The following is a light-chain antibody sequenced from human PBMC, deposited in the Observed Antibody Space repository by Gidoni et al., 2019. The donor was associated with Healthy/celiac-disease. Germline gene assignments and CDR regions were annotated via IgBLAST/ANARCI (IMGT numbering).Light chain of an antibody. V-gene: IGLV10-54*01. CDR1: SNNVVNQG. Sequence: QAGLTQPPSVSKGLRQTATLTCTGNSNNVVNQGAAWLQQHQGHPPKLLSYRNNNRPSGISERLSASRSGNTASLTITGLQPEDEADYYCSAWDSSLSAVVFGGGTKLTVL. CDR2: RNN. J-gene: IGLJ2*01. CDR3: SAWDSSLSAVV.